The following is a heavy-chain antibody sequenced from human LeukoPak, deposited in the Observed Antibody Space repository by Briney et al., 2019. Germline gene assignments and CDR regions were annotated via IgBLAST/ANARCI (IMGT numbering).Heavy chain of an antibody. CDR2: IYYSGST. CDR3: ARNLAGHFGGFYFDY. V-gene: IGHV4-59*12. CDR1: GGSISSYY. Sequence: RTSETLSLTCTVSGGSISSYYWSWIRQPPGKGLEWIGYIYYSGSTNYNPSLKSRVTISVDTSENQVSLKLSSVTAADTAVYYCARNLAGHFGGFYFDYWGQGTLVTVSS. D-gene: IGHD2-21*01. J-gene: IGHJ4*02.